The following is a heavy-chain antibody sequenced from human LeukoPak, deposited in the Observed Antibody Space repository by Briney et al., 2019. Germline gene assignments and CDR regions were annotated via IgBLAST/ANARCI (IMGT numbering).Heavy chain of an antibody. CDR2: INTDGSST. CDR3: ARVTYDDFWSGYYIFDY. J-gene: IGHJ4*02. Sequence: GSLRLSCAASGFTFSSYWMHWVRQAPGKGLVWVSRINTDGSSTSYADSVKGRFTISRDNAKNTLYLQMNSLRAEDTAVYYCARVTYDDFWSGYYIFDYWGQGTLVTVSS. D-gene: IGHD3-3*01. CDR1: GFTFSSYW. V-gene: IGHV3-74*01.